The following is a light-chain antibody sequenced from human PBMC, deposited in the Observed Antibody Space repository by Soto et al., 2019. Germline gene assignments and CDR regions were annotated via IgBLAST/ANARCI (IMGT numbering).Light chain of an antibody. CDR2: EVS. V-gene: IGLV2-8*01. CDR1: SSDVGGYNY. Sequence: QSVLTQPPSASGSPGQSVPISCTGTSSDVGGYNYVSWYQQHPGKAPKLMIYEVSKRPSGVPDRFSGSKSGNTASLTVSGLQAEDEADYYCSSYAASNNYVFGTGTKVTVL. J-gene: IGLJ1*01. CDR3: SSYAASNNYV.